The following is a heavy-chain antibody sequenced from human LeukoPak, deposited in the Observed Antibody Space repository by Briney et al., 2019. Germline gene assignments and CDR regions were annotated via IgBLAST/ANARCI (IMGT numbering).Heavy chain of an antibody. V-gene: IGHV3-53*01. D-gene: IGHD1-26*01. CDR1: GFIVSSSY. CDR2: IYSGGTT. J-gene: IGHJ4*02. Sequence: GGSLRLSCAVSGFIVSSSYISWARQAPGKGLEWVSAIYSGGTTYYADSVKGRFTISRDNSKNTLYLQMNSLRVDDTAVYYCAKAVGPSTTFDYWGQGTLVTVSS. CDR3: AKAVGPSTTFDY.